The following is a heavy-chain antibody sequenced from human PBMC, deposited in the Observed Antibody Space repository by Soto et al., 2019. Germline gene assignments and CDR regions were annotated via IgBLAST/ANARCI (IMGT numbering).Heavy chain of an antibody. D-gene: IGHD2-2*01. CDR2: IYHSGST. CDR3: ARVVGGYYYGMDV. Sequence: QVQLQESGPGLVKPSGTLSLTCAVSGGSISSSNWWSWLRQPPGKGLEWIGEIYHSGSTNYNPSLKSRLTISVDKSKNQFSLKLSSVTAADTAVYYCARVVGGYYYGMDVWGQGTTVTVSS. CDR1: GGSISSSNW. J-gene: IGHJ6*02. V-gene: IGHV4-4*02.